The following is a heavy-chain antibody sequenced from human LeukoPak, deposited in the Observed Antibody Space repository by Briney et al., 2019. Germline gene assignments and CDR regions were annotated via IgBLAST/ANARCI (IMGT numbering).Heavy chain of an antibody. CDR2: SGSRGFST. D-gene: IGHD3-10*01. J-gene: IGHJ4*02. V-gene: IGHV3-23*01. CDR1: GFTFSSYA. CDR3: AKGGYGSGSFIQY. Sequence: PGGSLRLSCAASGFTFSSYAMSWVRRAPGQGLEGVSGSGSRGFSTNYADAVKGRCNISRNNSKNTLDLQMNSLRAEDTAVYYCAKGGYGSGSFIQYWGQGTLVTVSS.